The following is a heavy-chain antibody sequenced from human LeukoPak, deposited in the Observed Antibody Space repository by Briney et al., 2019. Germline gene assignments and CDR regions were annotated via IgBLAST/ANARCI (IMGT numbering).Heavy chain of an antibody. CDR1: GGSLSIDSYY. D-gene: IGHD1-26*01. Sequence: PSETLSLTCTVSGGSLSIDSYYWTWVRQPPGEGLEWIESISYSGTTYYNPSLKSRVTMSVDTSKSQFSLQLSSVTAADTAVYYCARQLRGASIWFDYWGQGTLVTVSS. V-gene: IGHV4-39*01. CDR2: ISYSGTT. J-gene: IGHJ4*02. CDR3: ARQLRGASIWFDY.